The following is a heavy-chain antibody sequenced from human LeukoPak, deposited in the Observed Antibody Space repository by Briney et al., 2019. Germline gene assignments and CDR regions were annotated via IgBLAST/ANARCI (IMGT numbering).Heavy chain of an antibody. Sequence: SETLSLTCTVSGYSISSGYFWGWMRQPPGKGLEWIGSIYQSETAHYNPSLKSRVTISVDTSKNQFSLKLSSVTAADTAVYYCARVVQSTDSSGLYLPEYFQRWGQGTLVTVSS. CDR3: ARVVQSTDSSGLYLPEYFQR. J-gene: IGHJ1*01. CDR2: IYQSETA. V-gene: IGHV4-38-2*02. D-gene: IGHD3-22*01. CDR1: GYSISSGYF.